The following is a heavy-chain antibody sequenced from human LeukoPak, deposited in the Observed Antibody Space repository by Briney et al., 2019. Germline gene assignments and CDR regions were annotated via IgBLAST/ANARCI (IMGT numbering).Heavy chain of an antibody. CDR1: GFTFSTYW. V-gene: IGHV3-74*01. Sequence: GGSLRLSCVASGFTFSTYWMHWVRQAPGKGLVWVSRINSDGSSTTYADSVKGRFTISRDNAKNTLYLQMNSLRAEDTAVYYCARSYDSSGYFSYYYYGMDVWGQGTTVTVSS. CDR3: ARSYDSSGYFSYYYYGMDV. CDR2: INSDGSST. J-gene: IGHJ6*02. D-gene: IGHD3-22*01.